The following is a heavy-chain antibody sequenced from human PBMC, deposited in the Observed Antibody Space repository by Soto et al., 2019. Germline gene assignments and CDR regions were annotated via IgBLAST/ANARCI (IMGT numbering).Heavy chain of an antibody. CDR1: GGSFSGYY. CDR3: ARVPLGSGWGQRNWFDP. V-gene: IGHV4-34*01. D-gene: IGHD6-19*01. Sequence: QVQLQQWGAGLLKPSETLSLTCAVYGGSFSGYYWSWIRQPPGKGLEWIGEINHSGSTNYNPSLKSRVTISVDTSKNQFSLKLSSVTAADTAVYYCARVPLGSGWGQRNWFDPWGQGTLVTGSS. CDR2: INHSGST. J-gene: IGHJ5*02.